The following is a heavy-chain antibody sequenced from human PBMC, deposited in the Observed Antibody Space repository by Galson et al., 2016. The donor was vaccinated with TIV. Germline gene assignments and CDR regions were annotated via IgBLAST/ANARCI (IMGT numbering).Heavy chain of an antibody. J-gene: IGHJ3*02. V-gene: IGHV1-2*02. CDR2: INPSIDVT. CDR1: GYTFTGSY. D-gene: IGHD3-9*01. CDR3: AKAGAVLRYFDWLFDAFDI. Sequence: SVKVSCKASGYTFTGSYIHWVRQAPGQGLEWMGGINPSIDVTDYAQNLHGRVTMTRDTSIMTVYIELSSLRSDDTALYYCAKAGAVLRYFDWLFDAFDIWGQGTMVAVSS.